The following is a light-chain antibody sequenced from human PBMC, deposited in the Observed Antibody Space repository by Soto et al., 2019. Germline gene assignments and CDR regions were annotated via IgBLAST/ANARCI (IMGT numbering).Light chain of an antibody. V-gene: IGLV4-60*03. CDR3: ETWGRDIWV. CDR1: SGNSDDL. Sequence: QSVLTQSSSASASLGSSVRLTCTLSSGNSDDLIAWHQQQPGKAPRYMMKVEGSGNYKRGSGVPDRFSGSSSGADRYLTISDLQSEDEAYYYCETWGRDIWVFGGGTKLTVL. CDR2: VEGSGNY. J-gene: IGLJ3*02.